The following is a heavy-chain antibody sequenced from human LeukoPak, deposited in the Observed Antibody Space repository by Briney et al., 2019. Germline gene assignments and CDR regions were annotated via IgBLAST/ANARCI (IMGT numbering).Heavy chain of an antibody. CDR2: ISGSGGST. Sequence: GGSLRLSCAASGFTFSSYAMSWVRQAPGKGLEWVSAISGSGGSTYYADPVKGRFTISRDNSKNTLYLQMNSLRAEDTAVYYCAKDLSRYYYDSSGYYAVLSYWGQGTLVTVSS. J-gene: IGHJ4*02. CDR3: AKDLSRYYYDSSGYYAVLSY. V-gene: IGHV3-23*01. D-gene: IGHD3-22*01. CDR1: GFTFSSYA.